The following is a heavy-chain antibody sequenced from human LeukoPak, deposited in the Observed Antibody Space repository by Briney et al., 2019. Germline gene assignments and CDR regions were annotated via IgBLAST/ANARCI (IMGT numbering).Heavy chain of an antibody. CDR2: ISGSGGST. CDR3: AKDSYYYDSSSYYYY. Sequence: PGGFLRLSCAASGFTFSSYAMIWVRQAPGKGLEWVSGISGSGGSTYYAGSVKGRFTISRDNSKNTLYLQMNSLRAEDTAVYYCAKDSYYYDSSSYYYYWGQGTRVTVSS. V-gene: IGHV3-23*01. CDR1: GFTFSSYA. D-gene: IGHD3-22*01. J-gene: IGHJ4*02.